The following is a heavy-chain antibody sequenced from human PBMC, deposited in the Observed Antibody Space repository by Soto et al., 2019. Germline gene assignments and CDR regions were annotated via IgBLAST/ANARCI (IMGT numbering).Heavy chain of an antibody. CDR3: ASTSDYGDYYQGDY. Sequence: QVQLVESGGGVVQPGRSLRLSCAASGFTFSSYAMHWVRQAPGKGLEWVAVISYDGSNKYYADSVKGRFTISRDNSKNTRYLQMNSRRAEDTAVYYCASTSDYGDYYQGDYWGQGTLVTVSS. CDR1: GFTFSSYA. D-gene: IGHD4-17*01. J-gene: IGHJ4*02. CDR2: ISYDGSNK. V-gene: IGHV3-30-3*01.